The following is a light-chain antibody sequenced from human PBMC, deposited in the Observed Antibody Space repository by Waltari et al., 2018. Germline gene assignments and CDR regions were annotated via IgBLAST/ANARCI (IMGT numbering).Light chain of an antibody. CDR2: GAS. Sequence: IVFTQSPGTLSLSPGERSTLSCRASQSVSSTSLAWYQQKPAQAPRLLMYGASTRTTGIPDRFAGSGSGTDFTLAISRLEPEDFAVYYCQQYGSSPFTFGQGTKLEI. CDR3: QQYGSSPFT. V-gene: IGKV3-20*01. CDR1: QSVSSTS. J-gene: IGKJ2*01.